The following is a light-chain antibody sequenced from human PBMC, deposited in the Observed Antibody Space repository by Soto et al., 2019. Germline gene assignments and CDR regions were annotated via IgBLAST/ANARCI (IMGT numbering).Light chain of an antibody. CDR2: GAS. Sequence: EIVLTQSPATLSVSPGERVTLSCRASQSVDINLAWYQQKPGQAPRLLIYGASTRATDMPGRFSGRGSGTEFTLTISSLQSEDFAVYYCHQYGLLPRHPFGQGTKLEIK. J-gene: IGKJ2*01. CDR1: QSVDIN. V-gene: IGKV3-15*01. CDR3: HQYGLLPRHP.